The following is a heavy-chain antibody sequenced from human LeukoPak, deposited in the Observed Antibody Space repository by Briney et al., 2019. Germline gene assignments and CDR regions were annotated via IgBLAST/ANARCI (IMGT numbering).Heavy chain of an antibody. Sequence: GGSLRLSCAASGFSFSDSYMTWIRQAPGKGLECISYISSGGSTIYYADSMKGRFTISRDNAKNSLYLQMNSLRAEDTAVYYCARVYSYGLYYFHYWGQGTLVTVSS. J-gene: IGHJ4*02. CDR2: ISSGGSTI. D-gene: IGHD5-18*01. CDR3: ARVYSYGLYYFHY. V-gene: IGHV3-11*01. CDR1: GFSFSDSY.